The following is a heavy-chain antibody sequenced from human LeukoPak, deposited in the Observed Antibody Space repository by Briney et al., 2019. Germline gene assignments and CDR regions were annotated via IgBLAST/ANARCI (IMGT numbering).Heavy chain of an antibody. Sequence: GESLKISCKGSGYSFTSYWIGWVRQMPGKGLEWMGIIYPGDSNTRYSPSFQGQVTISADKSISTAYLQWSSLKASDTAMYYCARQEYYYDSSGYYPVGFDYWGQGTLVTVSS. CDR3: ARQEYYYDSSGYYPVGFDY. CDR1: GYSFTSYW. D-gene: IGHD3-22*01. CDR2: IYPGDSNT. V-gene: IGHV5-51*01. J-gene: IGHJ4*02.